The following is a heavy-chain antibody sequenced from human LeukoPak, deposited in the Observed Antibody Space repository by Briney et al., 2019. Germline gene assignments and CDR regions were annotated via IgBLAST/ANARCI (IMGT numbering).Heavy chain of an antibody. CDR2: ISGSGGST. V-gene: IGHV3-23*01. D-gene: IGHD3-9*01. J-gene: IGHJ4*02. Sequence: GGSLRLSCAASGFTFSSYAMSWVRQAPGKGLEWVSGISGSGGSTYYADSVKGRFTISRDNSKNTLYLQMNSLSAEDTAVYYCAKDRAREYYDILTGYAFGYWGQGTLVTVSS. CDR1: GFTFSSYA. CDR3: AKDRAREYYDILTGYAFGY.